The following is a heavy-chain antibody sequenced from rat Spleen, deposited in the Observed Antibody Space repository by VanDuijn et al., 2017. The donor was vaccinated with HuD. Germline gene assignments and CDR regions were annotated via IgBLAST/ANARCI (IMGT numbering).Heavy chain of an antibody. Sequence: EVQLVESDGGLVQPERSLKLSCAASGFTFSDFYMAWVRQAPTKGLEWVATISYDGSKTYYRDSVKGRFTISRDNARSTLNLHMDSLGSEDTAIYYCTRRGYLSDWYFDFWGPGTMVTVSS. CDR3: TRRGYLSDWYFDF. V-gene: IGHV5-29*01. J-gene: IGHJ1*01. CDR1: GFTFSDFY. CDR2: ISYDGSKT. D-gene: IGHD4-4*01.